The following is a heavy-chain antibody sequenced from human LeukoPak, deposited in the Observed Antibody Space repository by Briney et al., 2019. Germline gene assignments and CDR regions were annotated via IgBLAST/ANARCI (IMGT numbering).Heavy chain of an antibody. CDR3: AEDRYGDYEAPFHYYMDA. D-gene: IGHD5-12*01. J-gene: IGHJ6*03. CDR2: INPNSGGT. Sequence: ASVKVSCKASGYTFTDYYMHWVRQAPGQGLEWMGWINPNSGGTNYAQKFQGRVTMTRDTSISTAYMELSRLTSDDTAVYYCAEDRYGDYEAPFHYYMDAWGRGTTVTVPS. V-gene: IGHV1-2*02. CDR1: GYTFTDYY.